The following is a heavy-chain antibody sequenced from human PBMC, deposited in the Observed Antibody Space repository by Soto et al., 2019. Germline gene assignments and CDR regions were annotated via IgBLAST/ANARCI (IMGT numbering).Heavy chain of an antibody. Sequence: PGGSLRLSCAASGFTFSSYAMSWVRQAPGKGLEWVSAISGSGGSTYYADSVKGRFTISRDNSKNTLYLQMNSLRAEDTAVYYCAKDIKADYDFWSGYPLPFYWGQGTLVTVSS. CDR1: GFTFSSYA. CDR2: ISGSGGST. V-gene: IGHV3-23*01. CDR3: AKDIKADYDFWSGYPLPFY. D-gene: IGHD3-3*01. J-gene: IGHJ4*02.